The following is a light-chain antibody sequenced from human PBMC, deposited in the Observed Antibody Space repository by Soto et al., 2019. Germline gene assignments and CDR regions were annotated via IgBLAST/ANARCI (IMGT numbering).Light chain of an antibody. V-gene: IGKV1-17*03. J-gene: IGKJ4*01. CDR1: QDISRF. CDR3: HQYYSPPLT. CDR2: DTS. Sequence: DVQMTQSPSAMSASVGDRVTITCRASQDISRFVAWFQQKPGKAPERLIYDTSSLQPGVPSRFSGSGSGTEFTLTISSLQAEDVAVYYCHQYYSPPLTFGGGTKVEIK.